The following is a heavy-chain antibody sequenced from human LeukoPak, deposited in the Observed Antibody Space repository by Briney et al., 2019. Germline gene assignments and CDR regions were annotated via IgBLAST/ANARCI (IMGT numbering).Heavy chain of an antibody. J-gene: IGHJ4*02. Sequence: TGGSLRLSCAASGFTFSSHGMHWVRQAPGKGLEWVAVISYDGSNKYYADSVKGRITISRDNSKSTLYLQMNSLRAEDTAVYYCAKDSGGYTYVFDYWGQGTLVTVSS. CDR2: ISYDGSNK. D-gene: IGHD5-18*01. CDR1: GFTFSSHG. CDR3: AKDSGGYTYVFDY. V-gene: IGHV3-30*18.